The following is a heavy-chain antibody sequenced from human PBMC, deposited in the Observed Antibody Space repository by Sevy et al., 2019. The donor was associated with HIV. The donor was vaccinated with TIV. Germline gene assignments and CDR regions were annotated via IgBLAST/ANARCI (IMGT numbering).Heavy chain of an antibody. CDR2: IPYDGSRK. Sequence: GESLKISCAASGFTFSSYAMHWVRQAPGKGLEWVAAIPYDGSRKYYADSVKGRLTISRDNSKNTLYLQMNSLRAEDTALYYCAKGQTDYYDTSGPVDYWGQGTLVTVSS. V-gene: IGHV3-30*18. D-gene: IGHD3-22*01. J-gene: IGHJ4*02. CDR3: AKGQTDYYDTSGPVDY. CDR1: GFTFSSYA.